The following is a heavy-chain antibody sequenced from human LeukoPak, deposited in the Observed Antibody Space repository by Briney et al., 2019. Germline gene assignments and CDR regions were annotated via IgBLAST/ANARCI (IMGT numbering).Heavy chain of an antibody. CDR3: VGTAGIFWSGAYYFDS. CDR1: GDTFTTCD. D-gene: IGHD3-3*01. J-gene: IGHJ4*02. CDR2: MNPNSGNT. Sequence: ASVKVSCKASGDTFTTCDVNWVRQATGQGLEWMGWMNPNSGNTGYAQKFQGRVTMTRNTSISTVYMVLSSLRSDERALFYCVGTAGIFWSGAYYFDSWGQGTLVTVSS. V-gene: IGHV1-8*01.